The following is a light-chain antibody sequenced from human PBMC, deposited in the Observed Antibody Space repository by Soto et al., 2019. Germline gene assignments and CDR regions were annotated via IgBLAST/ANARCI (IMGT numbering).Light chain of an antibody. Sequence: QSVLPQTPSVSGTPGQAVTISCSGSSSNIGRNYVYWYQQLPGAAPKLLMYRHNIRPSGVPERFSASTSGTSASLVISGLRSEDEADYHCATWDDDVSGVVFGGGTKLTVL. CDR3: ATWDDDVSGVV. CDR2: RHN. CDR1: SSNIGRNY. V-gene: IGLV1-47*02. J-gene: IGLJ3*02.